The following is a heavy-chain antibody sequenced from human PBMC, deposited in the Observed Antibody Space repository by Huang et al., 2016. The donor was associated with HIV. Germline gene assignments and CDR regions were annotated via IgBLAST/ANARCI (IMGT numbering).Heavy chain of an antibody. J-gene: IGHJ5*02. CDR3: LKDQVGP. Sequence: QVQLVESGGGVVQPGGSLGLSCATSGFPFSGYGLHWVRQTPGKGLEWVAFMAYDGTTKVYADSVEGRFTVSRDNSKSTLYLQMNSLRLEDTSIYYCLKDQVGPWGQGTLVTVSS. CDR2: MAYDGTTK. V-gene: IGHV3-30*02. D-gene: IGHD3-10*01. CDR1: GFPFSGYG.